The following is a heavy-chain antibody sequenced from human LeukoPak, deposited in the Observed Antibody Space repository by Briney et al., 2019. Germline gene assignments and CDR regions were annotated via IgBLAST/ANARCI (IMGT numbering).Heavy chain of an antibody. J-gene: IGHJ4*02. CDR1: GFTFSSYA. Sequence: GGSLRLSCAAPGFTFSSYAMHWVRQAPGKGLEWVAVISYDGSNKYYADSVKGRFTISRDNSKNTLYLQMNSLRAEDTAVYYCARGIAAAIDYWGQGTLVTVSS. CDR2: ISYDGSNK. V-gene: IGHV3-30*04. D-gene: IGHD6-13*01. CDR3: ARGIAAAIDY.